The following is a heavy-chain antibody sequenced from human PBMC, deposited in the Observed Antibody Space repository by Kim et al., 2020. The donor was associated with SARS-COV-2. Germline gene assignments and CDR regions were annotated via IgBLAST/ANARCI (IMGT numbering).Heavy chain of an antibody. CDR3: ARDSRRYYDSGNDAFEI. Sequence: SQTLSLTCAISGDSVSSNSAAWNWIRQSPSRGLEWLGRTYYRSKWYNDYAVSVKSRITINPDTSKNQFSLQLNSVTPEDTAVYYCARDSRRYYDSGNDAFEIWGQGTMVTVSS. V-gene: IGHV6-1*01. CDR2: TYYRSKWYN. D-gene: IGHD3-22*01. CDR1: GDSVSSNSAA. J-gene: IGHJ3*02.